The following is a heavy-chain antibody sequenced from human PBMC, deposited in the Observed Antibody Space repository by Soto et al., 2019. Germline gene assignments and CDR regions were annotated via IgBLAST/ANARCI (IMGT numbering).Heavy chain of an antibody. J-gene: IGHJ5*02. V-gene: IGHV4-30-4*01. D-gene: IGHD2-2*02. CDR2: IYYSGST. Sequence: LTCTVSGGSISSGDYYWSWIRQPPGKGLEWIGYIYYSGSTYYNPSLKSRVTISVDTSKNQFSLKLSSVTAADTAVYYCAVVPAAIGYFRFFDPWGQGXLGTAPQ. CDR1: GGSISSGDYY. CDR3: AVVPAAIGYFRFFDP.